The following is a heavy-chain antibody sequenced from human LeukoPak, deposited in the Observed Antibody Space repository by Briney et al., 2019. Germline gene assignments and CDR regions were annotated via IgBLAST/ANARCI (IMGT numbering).Heavy chain of an antibody. J-gene: IGHJ4*02. V-gene: IGHV3-23*01. Sequence: GGSLRLSCAASGFTFSSYGMTWVRQAPGKGLEWVSAISGSGGSTYYADSVKGRFTISRDNSKYTLYLQMNSLRAEDTAVYYCAKATAKYYFDYWGQGTLVTVSS. CDR3: AKATAKYYFDY. D-gene: IGHD6-25*01. CDR2: ISGSGGST. CDR1: GFTFSSYG.